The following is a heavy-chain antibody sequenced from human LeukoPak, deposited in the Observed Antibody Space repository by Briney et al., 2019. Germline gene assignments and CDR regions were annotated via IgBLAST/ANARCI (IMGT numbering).Heavy chain of an antibody. CDR1: GYTFTGYY. Sequence: ASVKVSCKASGYTFTGYYMHWVRQAPGQGLEWMGWINPNSGGTNYAQKYQGRVTMTKDTSISTAYMELSRLRSDDTAVYYCARDGGVDYDSSGYHWFDTWGQGTLVTVSS. CDR2: INPNSGGT. J-gene: IGHJ5*02. D-gene: IGHD3-22*01. CDR3: ARDGGVDYDSSGYHWFDT. V-gene: IGHV1-2*02.